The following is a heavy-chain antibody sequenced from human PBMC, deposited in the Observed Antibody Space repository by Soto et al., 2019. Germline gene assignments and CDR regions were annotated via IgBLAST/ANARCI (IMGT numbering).Heavy chain of an antibody. J-gene: IGHJ4*02. CDR1: GLTFSNYA. CDR2: MSGSSSTT. CDR3: AKNQERELPRVIDF. V-gene: IGHV3-23*01. D-gene: IGHD3-16*02. Sequence: EVRLLESGGGLVKPGGSLRLSCATSGLTFSNYAMSWVRQAPGGGLEWGSSMSGSSSTTYYADSVRGRFTISRDRSKNPLYLQMSILRAEDTALYYYAKNQERELPRVIDFWGQGTLVTVSS.